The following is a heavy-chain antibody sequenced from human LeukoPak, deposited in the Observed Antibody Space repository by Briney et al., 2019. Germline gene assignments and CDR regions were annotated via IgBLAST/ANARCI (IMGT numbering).Heavy chain of an antibody. CDR2: INPNSGGT. Sequence: ASVKVSCKASGYTFTGYYMHWVRQAPGQGLEWMGRINPNSGGTNYAQKFQGRVTMTRDTSISTAYMELSRLRSDDTAVYYCARDSSYYYGSGSYNYYGMDVRGQGTTVTVSS. CDR3: ARDSSYYYGSGSYNYYGMDV. CDR1: GYTFTGYY. V-gene: IGHV1-2*06. D-gene: IGHD3-10*01. J-gene: IGHJ6*02.